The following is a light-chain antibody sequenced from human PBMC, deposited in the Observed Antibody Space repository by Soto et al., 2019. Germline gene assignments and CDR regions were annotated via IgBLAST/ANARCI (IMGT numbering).Light chain of an antibody. CDR3: SSYAGGNTWV. CDR2: DVN. J-gene: IGLJ3*02. Sequence: QSVLTQPPSASWSPGQSLTIACTGTSSDVGAHNYVSWYQQNPGKAPKLMLYDVNKRPSGVPDRFSGSKSGNTASLTVSGLQAEDQADHYCSSYAGGNTWVFGGGTKVTVL. CDR1: SSDVGAHNY. V-gene: IGLV2-8*01.